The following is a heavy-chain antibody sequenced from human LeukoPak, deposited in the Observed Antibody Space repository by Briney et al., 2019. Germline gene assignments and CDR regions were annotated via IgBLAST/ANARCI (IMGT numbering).Heavy chain of an antibody. D-gene: IGHD5-24*01. CDR2: IIPIFGTA. Sequence: SVKVSCKASGGTFSSYAISWVRQAPGQGLEWMGGIIPIFGTANYAQKFQGRVTITADESTSTAYMELSSLRSEDTAVYYCARSRDGDPSTKYYFDYWGQGTLVTVSS. CDR1: GGTFSSYA. CDR3: ARSRDGDPSTKYYFDY. J-gene: IGHJ4*02. V-gene: IGHV1-69*01.